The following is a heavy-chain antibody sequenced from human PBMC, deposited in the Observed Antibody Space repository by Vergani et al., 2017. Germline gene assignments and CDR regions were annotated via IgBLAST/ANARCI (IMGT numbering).Heavy chain of an antibody. V-gene: IGHV3-23*01. Sequence: VQLLESGGGLVQPGGSLRLSCAASGFTFSSYAMSWVRQAPGKGLEWVSAISGSGGSTYYADSVKGRFTISRDNSKNTLYLQMNSLRAEDTAVYYCAKDPGDAKYYYYYMDVWGKGTTVTVSS. CDR1: GFTFSSYA. CDR2: ISGSGGST. J-gene: IGHJ6*03. D-gene: IGHD3-16*01. CDR3: AKDPGDAKYYYYYMDV.